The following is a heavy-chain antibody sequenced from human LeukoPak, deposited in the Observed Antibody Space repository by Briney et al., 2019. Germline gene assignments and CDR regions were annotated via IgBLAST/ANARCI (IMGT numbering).Heavy chain of an antibody. V-gene: IGHV4-39*01. CDR1: GGSISSSSYY. Sequence: KPSETLSLTCTVSGGSISSSSYYWGWIRQPPGKGLEWIGSIYYSGSTYYNPSLKSRVTISVDTSKNQFSLKLSSVTAADTAVYYCARHETESITMVRGVIITLQPPLYYFDYWGQGTLVTVSS. CDR2: IYYSGST. J-gene: IGHJ4*02. D-gene: IGHD3-10*01. CDR3: ARHETESITMVRGVIITLQPPLYYFDY.